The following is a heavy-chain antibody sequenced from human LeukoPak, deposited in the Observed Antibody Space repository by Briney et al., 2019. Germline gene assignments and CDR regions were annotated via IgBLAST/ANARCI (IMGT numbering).Heavy chain of an antibody. CDR2: IYYSGYT. CDR3: ARTTMVRGTYYMDV. Sequence: MRSETLSLTCTVSGGSISSYYWSWIRQPPGKGLEWIGCIYYSGYTNYKSSLKSRVTISVDTSKNQFSLKLSSVTAADTAVYYCARTTMVRGTYYMDVWGKGTTVTVSS. J-gene: IGHJ6*03. D-gene: IGHD3-10*01. V-gene: IGHV4-59*01. CDR1: GGSISSYY.